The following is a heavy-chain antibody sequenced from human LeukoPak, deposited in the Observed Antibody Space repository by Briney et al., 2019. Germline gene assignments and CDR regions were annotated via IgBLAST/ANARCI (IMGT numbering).Heavy chain of an antibody. J-gene: IGHJ4*02. CDR3: GKKQWLAPRPDS. Sequence: PGGSLRLSYAASGFTFSKYWMLWVRQAPGKGLESVSRINTDGTVTTYADSVKGRFTVSRDSADNTMFLQMNSVRDEDTAVYYCGKKQWLAPRPDSWGQGTPVTVSS. CDR1: GFTFSKYW. D-gene: IGHD6-19*01. V-gene: IGHV3-74*01. CDR2: INTDGTVT.